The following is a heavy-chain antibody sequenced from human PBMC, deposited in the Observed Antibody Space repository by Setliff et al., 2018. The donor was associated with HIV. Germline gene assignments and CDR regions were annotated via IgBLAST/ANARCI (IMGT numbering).Heavy chain of an antibody. Sequence: ASVKVSCKVSGYTVTELSINWVRQAPGKGPEWMGGFDPEDNKIVYAQKFQGRVTTTEDTSTDTAHMELSSLRSEDTAVYYCARDSAVSSLYHYYYMDDWGEGTTVTVSS. J-gene: IGHJ6*03. CDR2: FDPEDNKI. V-gene: IGHV1-24*01. CDR3: ARDSAVSSLYHYYYMDD. CDR1: GYTVTELS. D-gene: IGHD6-19*01.